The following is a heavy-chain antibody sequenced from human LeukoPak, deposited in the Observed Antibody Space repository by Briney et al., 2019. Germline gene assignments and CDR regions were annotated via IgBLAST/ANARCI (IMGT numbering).Heavy chain of an antibody. CDR3: ARAVRGAFDY. Sequence: QTGGSLRLSCAASGFTFSSYWMHWVRQAPGKGLEWVSVIYSGGSTYYADSVKGRFTISRDNSKNTLYLQMNSLRAEDTAVYYCARAVRGAFDYWGQGTLVTVSS. CDR2: IYSGGST. CDR1: GFTFSSYW. D-gene: IGHD3-10*01. J-gene: IGHJ4*02. V-gene: IGHV3-53*01.